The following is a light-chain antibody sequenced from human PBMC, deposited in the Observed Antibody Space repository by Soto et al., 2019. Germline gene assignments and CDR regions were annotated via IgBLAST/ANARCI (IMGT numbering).Light chain of an antibody. Sequence: QSALTQPASVSGSPGQSITISCTGTSSDVGGYNFVSWYQHHPAKAPKLMIYDLTYRPSGVSNRFSGSKSGNTAYLTISGLQDDDEADYYCISYTNTNTYVFGTGTKLTVL. V-gene: IGLV2-14*03. CDR2: DLT. J-gene: IGLJ1*01. CDR1: SSDVGGYNF. CDR3: ISYTNTNTYV.